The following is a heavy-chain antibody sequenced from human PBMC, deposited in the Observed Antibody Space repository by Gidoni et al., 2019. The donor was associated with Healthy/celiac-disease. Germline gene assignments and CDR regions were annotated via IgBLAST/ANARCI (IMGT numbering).Heavy chain of an antibody. J-gene: IGHJ3*02. CDR1: GFTFSSYS. V-gene: IGHV3-21*01. Sequence: EVQLVESGGGLVKPGGSLSLSCASPGFTFSSYSMNWVRRAPGKGLEWVSSISSSISYIYYADSVKGRFTISRDKAKNSLYLQMNSLRGEDTAVYYCARGGRLGELAITAFDIWGQGTMVTVSS. CDR2: ISSSISYI. CDR3: ARGGRLGELAITAFDI. D-gene: IGHD3-16*01.